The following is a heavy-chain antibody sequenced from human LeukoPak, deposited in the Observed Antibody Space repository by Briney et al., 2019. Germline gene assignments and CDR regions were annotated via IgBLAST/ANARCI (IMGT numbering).Heavy chain of an antibody. CDR2: ISAYNGNK. Sequence: ASVNVSCKASGYTFTSYGISWVRQAPGQGLEWMGWISAYNGNKNYAQKLQGRVTMTTDTSTSSAYMEVRSLRSDDTAVYYCARAHGHYFWSGYLYYFDYWGQGTLVTVSS. J-gene: IGHJ4*02. CDR3: ARAHGHYFWSGYLYYFDY. V-gene: IGHV1-18*01. CDR1: GYTFTSYG. D-gene: IGHD3-3*01.